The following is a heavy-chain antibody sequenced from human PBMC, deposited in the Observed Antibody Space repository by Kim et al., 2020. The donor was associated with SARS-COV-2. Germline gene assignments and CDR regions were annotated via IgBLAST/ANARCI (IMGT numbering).Heavy chain of an antibody. D-gene: IGHD6-19*01. CDR1: GGTFSSYA. Sequence: SVKVSCKASGGTFSSYAISWVRQAPGQGLEWMGGIIPIFGTANYAQKFQGRVTITADESTSTAYMELSSLRSEDTAVYYCANPGLAVAGTGAFDIWGQGTMVTVSS. CDR2: IIPIFGTA. CDR3: ANPGLAVAGTGAFDI. J-gene: IGHJ3*02. V-gene: IGHV1-69*13.